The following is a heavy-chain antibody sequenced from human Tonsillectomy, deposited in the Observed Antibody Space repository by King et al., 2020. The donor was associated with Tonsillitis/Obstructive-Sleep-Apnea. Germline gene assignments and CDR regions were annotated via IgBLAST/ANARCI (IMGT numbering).Heavy chain of an antibody. J-gene: IGHJ3*02. Sequence: VQLQQWGAGLLKPSETLSLTCGVYGGSFSGYYLSWVRQPPGKGLEWIGESSHTGSTNYNPSLKSRVTISVDTSKKQLSLKLSSVTAADTAVYYCARENGGGSAFDIWGQGTMVTVSS. CDR3: ARENGGGSAFDI. CDR1: GGSFSGYY. V-gene: IGHV4-34*01. D-gene: IGHD3-16*01. CDR2: SSHTGST.